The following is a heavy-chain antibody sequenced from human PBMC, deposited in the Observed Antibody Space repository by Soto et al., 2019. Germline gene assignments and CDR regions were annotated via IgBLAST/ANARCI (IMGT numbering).Heavy chain of an antibody. CDR3: ARGIYAGFGGHAFDL. Sequence: SVKVSCKASGGTFSSYAISWVRQAPGQGLEWMGGIIPIFGTANYAQKFQGRVTITADESTSTAYMELSSLRSEDTAVYYCARGIYAGFGGHAFDLWGQGTMVTVSS. J-gene: IGHJ3*01. V-gene: IGHV1-69*13. CDR2: IIPIFGTA. D-gene: IGHD3-10*01. CDR1: GGTFSSYA.